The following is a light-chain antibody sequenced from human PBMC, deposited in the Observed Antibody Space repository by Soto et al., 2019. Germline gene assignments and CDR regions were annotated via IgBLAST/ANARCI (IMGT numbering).Light chain of an antibody. CDR3: RQYGQWPIT. V-gene: IGKV3-20*01. Sequence: EIVLTQSPGTLSLSPGERATLSCRASQSVSNNYLAWYQQKPGQAPRLLIYGASNRATGIPDRLSGSGSGTEFTLTISRLEPEDFEVYYCRQYGQWPITFGQGTRLEIK. J-gene: IGKJ5*01. CDR1: QSVSNNY. CDR2: GAS.